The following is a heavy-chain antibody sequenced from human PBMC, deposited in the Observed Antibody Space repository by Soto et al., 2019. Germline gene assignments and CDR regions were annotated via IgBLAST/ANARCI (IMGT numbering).Heavy chain of an antibody. CDR1: GGSIISYY. V-gene: IGHV4-59*01. CDR3: ARHTPAISISDH. D-gene: IGHD2-15*01. Sequence: SETLSLTCTVSGGSIISYYWSWIRQPPGKGLEWIGYIYDSGSTSYNPSLKSRVTISVDTSKNQFSLKLSSVTAADTAVYYCARHTPAISISDHWGQGTLVTVSS. J-gene: IGHJ4*02. CDR2: IYDSGST.